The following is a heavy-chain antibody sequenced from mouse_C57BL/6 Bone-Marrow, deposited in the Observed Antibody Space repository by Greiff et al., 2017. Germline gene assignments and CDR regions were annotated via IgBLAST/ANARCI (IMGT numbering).Heavy chain of an antibody. CDR1: GFTFSSYA. Sequence: DVKLVESGGGLVKPGGSLKLSCAASGFTFSSYAMSWVRQTPEKRLEWVATISDGGSYTYYPDNVKGRFTISRDNAKNNLYLQRSHLKSEDTAMYYCARDPTGTGWYFDVWGTGTTVTVSS. CDR2: ISDGGSYT. J-gene: IGHJ1*03. V-gene: IGHV5-4*01. CDR3: ARDPTGTGWYFDV. D-gene: IGHD4-1*01.